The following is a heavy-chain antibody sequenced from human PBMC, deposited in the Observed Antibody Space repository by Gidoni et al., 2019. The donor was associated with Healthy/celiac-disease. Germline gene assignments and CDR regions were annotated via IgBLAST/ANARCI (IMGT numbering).Heavy chain of an antibody. V-gene: IGHV4-4*07. CDR1: GGSISSYY. Sequence: QVQLQESGPGLVKPSETLSLTCTVSGGSISSYYWSWIRQPAGKGLEWIGRIYTSGSTNYNPSLKSRVTMSVDTSKNQFSLKLSSVSAADTAVYYCARGGYCSSTSCSDAMDVWGQGTTVTVSS. CDR2: IYTSGST. J-gene: IGHJ6*02. CDR3: ARGGYCSSTSCSDAMDV. D-gene: IGHD2-2*01.